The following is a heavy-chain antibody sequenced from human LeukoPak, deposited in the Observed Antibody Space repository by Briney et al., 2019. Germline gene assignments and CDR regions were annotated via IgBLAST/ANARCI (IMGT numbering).Heavy chain of an antibody. V-gene: IGHV4-59*02. D-gene: IGHD1-26*01. Sequence: SETLSLTCGVSGASVSSHFWSSIRQTPGMGLEWIGYISNRGTTGYNPSLRSRVTISVDAPKNEVSLNVRSVSAADTAVYYCAKDVSGTYFAFDVWGQGRTV. CDR2: ISNRGTT. CDR3: AKDVSGTYFAFDV. CDR1: GASVSSHF. J-gene: IGHJ3*01.